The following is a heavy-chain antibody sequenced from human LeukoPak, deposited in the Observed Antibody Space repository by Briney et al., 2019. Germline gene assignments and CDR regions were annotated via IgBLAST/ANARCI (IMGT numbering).Heavy chain of an antibody. Sequence: SQTLSLTCTVSGGSISSCGYYWSWIRQHPGKGLEWIGYIYYSGSTYYNPSLKSRVTISVDTSKNQFSLKLSSVTAADTAVYYCARDRDDSSGYGYWGQGTLVTVSS. J-gene: IGHJ4*02. CDR1: GGSISSCGYY. CDR3: ARDRDDSSGYGY. CDR2: IYYSGST. D-gene: IGHD3-22*01. V-gene: IGHV4-31*03.